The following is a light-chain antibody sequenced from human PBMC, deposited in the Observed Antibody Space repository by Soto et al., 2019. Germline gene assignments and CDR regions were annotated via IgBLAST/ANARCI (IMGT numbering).Light chain of an antibody. Sequence: DIQMTQSPSSLSASVGDRVTITCRASQDISNYLNWYQQKPGKAPKLLIYDASNLETGVPSRFSGSGSGTEFTLTISSLQSEDFAVYYCQQYEKWPPSITCGQGTRREIK. V-gene: IGKV1-33*01. CDR3: QQYEKWPPSIT. CDR2: DAS. CDR1: QDISNY. J-gene: IGKJ5*01.